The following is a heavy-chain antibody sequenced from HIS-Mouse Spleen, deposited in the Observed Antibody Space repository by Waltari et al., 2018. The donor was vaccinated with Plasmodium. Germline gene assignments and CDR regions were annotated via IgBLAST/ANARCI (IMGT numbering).Heavy chain of an antibody. D-gene: IGHD6-13*01. Sequence: EVQLVESGGGLVQPGGSLSLSCAAPVCTYSRYWMSWVRQAPGEGLEWVSNIKQYGSEKYYVDSVKGRFTISRDNAKNSLYLQMNSLRAEDTAVYYCASSWYWYFDLWGRGTLVTVSS. J-gene: IGHJ2*01. CDR1: VCTYSRYW. CDR3: ASSWYWYFDL. V-gene: IGHV3-7*01. CDR2: IKQYGSEK.